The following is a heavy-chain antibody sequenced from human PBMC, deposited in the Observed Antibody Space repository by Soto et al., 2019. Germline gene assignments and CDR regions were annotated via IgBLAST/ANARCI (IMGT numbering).Heavy chain of an antibody. CDR1: GGSFSGYY. D-gene: IGHD5-12*01. Sequence: PSETLSLTCAVCGGSFSGYYWSWIRQPPGKGLEWIGEINHSGSTNYNPSLKSRVTISVDTSKNQFSLKLSSVTAADTAVYYCARDSIVATKSYYYYGMDVWGQGTTVTVSS. V-gene: IGHV4-34*01. J-gene: IGHJ6*02. CDR3: ARDSIVATKSYYYYGMDV. CDR2: INHSGST.